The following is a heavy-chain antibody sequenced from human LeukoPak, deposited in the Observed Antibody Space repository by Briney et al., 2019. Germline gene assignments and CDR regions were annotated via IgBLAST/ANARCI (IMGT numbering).Heavy chain of an antibody. Sequence: KPSETLSLTCAVYGGSFSGYYWSWIRQPPGKGLGWIGEINHSGSTNYNPSLKSRVTISVDTSRNQFSLKLSSVTAADTAVYYCARASSSWSIDYWGQGTLVTVSS. J-gene: IGHJ4*02. CDR3: ARASSSWSIDY. D-gene: IGHD6-13*01. CDR2: INHSGST. CDR1: GGSFSGYY. V-gene: IGHV4-34*01.